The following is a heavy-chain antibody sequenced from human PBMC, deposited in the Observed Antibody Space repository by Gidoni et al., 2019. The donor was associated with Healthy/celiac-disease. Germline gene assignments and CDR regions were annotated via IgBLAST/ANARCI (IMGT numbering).Heavy chain of an antibody. D-gene: IGHD5-18*01. Sequence: EVQLVESGGGLVQPGGSLRLSCAASGFTFSSYWMSWVRQAPGKGLEWVANIKQDGSEKYYVDSVKGRFTISRDNAKNSLYLQMNSLRAEDTAVYYCARDKVDTAMVTIWYFDLWGRGTLVTVSS. CDR1: GFTFSSYW. V-gene: IGHV3-7*01. J-gene: IGHJ2*01. CDR2: IKQDGSEK. CDR3: ARDKVDTAMVTIWYFDL.